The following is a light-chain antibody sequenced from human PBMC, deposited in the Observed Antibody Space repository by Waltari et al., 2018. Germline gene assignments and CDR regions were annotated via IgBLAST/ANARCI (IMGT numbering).Light chain of an antibody. CDR2: DAS. Sequence: EVVFTHSPATLSLSPGDSATLSCRASQSFNDSFAWYQQNPGQAPRPLMYDASNRATGIPARFSGSGSGTDFTLTISSLESEDFAVYYCQQRSNWPLTFGGGTKVEIK. J-gene: IGKJ4*01. V-gene: IGKV3-11*01. CDR1: QSFNDS. CDR3: QQRSNWPLT.